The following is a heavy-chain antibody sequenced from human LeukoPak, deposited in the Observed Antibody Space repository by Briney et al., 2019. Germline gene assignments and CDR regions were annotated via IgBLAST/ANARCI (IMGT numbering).Heavy chain of an antibody. J-gene: IGHJ4*02. CDR2: INPNSGGT. V-gene: IGHV1-2*02. CDR1: GYTLTGYY. Sequence: ASVKVSCKASGYTLTGYYMHWVRQAPGQGLEWMGWINPNSGGTNYAQKFQGRVTMTRDTSISTAYMELSRLRSEDTAVYYCARDAEPLTTVTTFDYWGQGTLVTVSS. CDR3: ARDAEPLTTVTTFDY. D-gene: IGHD4-17*01.